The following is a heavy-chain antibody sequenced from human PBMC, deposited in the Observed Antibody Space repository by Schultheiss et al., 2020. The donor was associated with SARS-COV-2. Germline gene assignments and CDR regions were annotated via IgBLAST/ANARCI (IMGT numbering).Heavy chain of an antibody. D-gene: IGHD4-17*01. Sequence: ASVKVSCKASGYTFTGYYMHWVRQAPGQGLEWMGRINPNSGGTNYAQKFQGRVTMTRDTSISTAYMELSRLRSDDTAVYYCARDRFPLRSSPVDYWGQGTLVTVSS. J-gene: IGHJ4*02. CDR3: ARDRFPLRSSPVDY. CDR1: GYTFTGYY. V-gene: IGHV1-2*06. CDR2: INPNSGGT.